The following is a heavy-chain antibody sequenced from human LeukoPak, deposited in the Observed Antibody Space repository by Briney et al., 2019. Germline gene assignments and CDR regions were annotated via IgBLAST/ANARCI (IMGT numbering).Heavy chain of an antibody. J-gene: IGHJ5*02. CDR2: ISGSGGST. Sequence: GGSLRLSCAASGFTFSSYAMSWVRQAPGKGLEWVSAISGSGGSTYYADSVKGRFTISRDNSKNTLYLQMNSLRAEDTAVYYCAKGSSLSSRGGWFDPWGQGTLVTVSS. CDR3: AKGSSLSSRGGWFDP. V-gene: IGHV3-23*01. D-gene: IGHD3-10*01. CDR1: GFTFSSYA.